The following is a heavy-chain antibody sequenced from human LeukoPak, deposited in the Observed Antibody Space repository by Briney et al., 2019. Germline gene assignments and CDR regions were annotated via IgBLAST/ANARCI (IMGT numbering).Heavy chain of an antibody. CDR3: IHFLQFYSFDY. J-gene: IGHJ4*02. Sequence: SGPTLVKPTQTLTLTCNFSGFSPSTTGVTVGWIRQFPGRTLEWLALIYWDDEKRYNPSVKSRVSIARGASEKQVVLTMTNVDPVDTATYYCIHFLQFYSFDYWGQGALVTVSS. V-gene: IGHV2-5*02. CDR2: IYWDDEK. D-gene: IGHD3-3*01. CDR1: GFSPSTTGVT.